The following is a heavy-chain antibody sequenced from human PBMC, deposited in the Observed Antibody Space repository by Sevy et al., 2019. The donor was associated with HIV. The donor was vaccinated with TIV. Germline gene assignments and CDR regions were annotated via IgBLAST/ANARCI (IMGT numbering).Heavy chain of an antibody. CDR1: GFSFNSYS. CDR2: ISSSSGTI. J-gene: IGHJ4*02. CDR3: ARDDHWAFDY. Sequence: GGSLRLSCVTSGFSFNSYSMNWVRQAPGKGLEWVSYISSSSGTIRYADSVKGRLTISRDKAKNSLFLQMNSLRAEDTAVYYCARDDHWAFDYWGQGALVTVSS. D-gene: IGHD7-27*01. V-gene: IGHV3-48*01.